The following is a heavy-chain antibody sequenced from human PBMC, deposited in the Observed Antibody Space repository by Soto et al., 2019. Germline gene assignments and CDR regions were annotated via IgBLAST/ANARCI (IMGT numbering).Heavy chain of an antibody. CDR1: ALRFIRYS. V-gene: IGHV3-48*02. CDR3: ARTTIFGVGIGCGMGG. CDR2: ISSSSSTI. Sequence: SLGLCSSACALRFIRYSVEWVRQAPWKGLEWVSYISSSSSTIYYADSVKGRFTISRDNAKNSLYLQINSLRDEDTAVYYCARTTIFGVGIGCGMGGWGQGTSVTV. D-gene: IGHD3-3*01. J-gene: IGHJ6*02.